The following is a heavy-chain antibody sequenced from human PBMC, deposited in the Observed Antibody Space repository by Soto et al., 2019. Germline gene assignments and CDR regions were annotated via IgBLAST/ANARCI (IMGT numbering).Heavy chain of an antibody. CDR3: VRDWGGLGY. J-gene: IGHJ4*02. CDR1: GSTFSNYW. CDR2: IIKDGSEK. V-gene: IGHV3-7*03. Sequence: GGSLRLSCAASGSTFSNYWMTWVRQAPGKGLEWVANIIKDGSEKSYVDSVKGRFTISRDNAKNSLYLDMKSLRVEDTAVYYCVRDWGGLGYWGQGTLVTVSS. D-gene: IGHD3-10*01.